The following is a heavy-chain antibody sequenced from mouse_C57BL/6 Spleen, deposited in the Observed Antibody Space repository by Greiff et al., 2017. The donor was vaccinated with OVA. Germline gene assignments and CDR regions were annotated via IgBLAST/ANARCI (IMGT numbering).Heavy chain of an antibody. CDR2: IRNKANGYTT. J-gene: IGHJ4*01. CDR1: GFTFTDYY. CDR3: AIDGGDEYDNAIDY. Sequence: EVKLVESGGGLVQPGGSLSLSCAASGFTFTDYYMSWVRQPPGKALEWLGFIRNKANGYTTEYSASVKGRFTISRDKSQTILYLQMNAPRAENSATHYCAIDGGDEYDNAIDYWAQGTSVTVSS. D-gene: IGHD2-4*01. V-gene: IGHV7-3*01.